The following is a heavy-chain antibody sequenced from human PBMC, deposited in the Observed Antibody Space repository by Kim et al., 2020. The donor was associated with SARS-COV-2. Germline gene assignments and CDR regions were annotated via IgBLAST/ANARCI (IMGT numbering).Heavy chain of an antibody. CDR3: AKDLSPTTVTTRGE. J-gene: IGHJ4*02. V-gene: IGHV3-23*01. Sequence: AASVQGRFTISRDNSKNTLYLQMNSLRAEDTAVYYCAKDLSPTTVTTRGEWGQGTLVTVSS. D-gene: IGHD4-17*01.